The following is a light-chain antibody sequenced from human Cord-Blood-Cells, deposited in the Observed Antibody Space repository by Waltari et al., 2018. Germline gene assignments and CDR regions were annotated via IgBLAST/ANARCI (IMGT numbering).Light chain of an antibody. CDR1: QSISSW. J-gene: IGKJ1*01. CDR2: DAS. Sequence: DIQMTQSPSTLSASVGDRVTITCRASQSISSWLAWYQQKPGKAPKLLIYDASSLESGGPSRFSGSGSGTEFTLTISSLQPDDFATYYRQQYNSYLWTFGQGTKVEIK. V-gene: IGKV1-5*01. CDR3: QQYNSYLWT.